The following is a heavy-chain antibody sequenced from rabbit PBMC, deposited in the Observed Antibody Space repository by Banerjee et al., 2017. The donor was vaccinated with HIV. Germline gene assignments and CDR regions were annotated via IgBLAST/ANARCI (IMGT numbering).Heavy chain of an antibody. CDR2: IVICSSDPT. J-gene: IGHJ4*01. Sequence: QLGESWGGLVKPGASLTLTCTAYGLDFIKTYGIWWVRHSPRKGLEWIACIVICSSDPTYYATLANFRFTIPKDSSTPVPLQLNGLIVAVTSAYLCVTNWRFWSPAALVTVS. V-gene: IGHV1S45*01. CDR1: GLDFIKTYG. CDR3: VTNWRF.